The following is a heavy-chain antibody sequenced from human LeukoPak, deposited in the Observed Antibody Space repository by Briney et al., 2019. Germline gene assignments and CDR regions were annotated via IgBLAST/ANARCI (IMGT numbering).Heavy chain of an antibody. V-gene: IGHV3-7*01. Sequence: PGGSLRLSCAASGFTFNHHWMRWVRQAPGKGLEWVANIKQDGSKKYYVDSVKGRFTNSRDNTKNSLYLQMNSLRAEDTAVYYCASDGGANFDYWGQGTLVTVSS. CDR2: IKQDGSKK. CDR3: ASDGGANFDY. J-gene: IGHJ4*02. CDR1: GFTFNHHW. D-gene: IGHD2-15*01.